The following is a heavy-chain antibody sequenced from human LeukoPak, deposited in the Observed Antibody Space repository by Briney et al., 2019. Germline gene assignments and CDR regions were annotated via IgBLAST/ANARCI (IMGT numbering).Heavy chain of an antibody. Sequence: SVKVSCKASGYTFTNSAMNWVRQAPGQGLEWMGGIIPIFGTANYAQKFQGRVTITADESTSTAYMELSSLRSEDTAVYYCAREGIAVAGQIDYWGQGTLVTVSS. CDR1: GYTFTNSA. V-gene: IGHV1-69*13. CDR3: AREGIAVAGQIDY. J-gene: IGHJ4*02. D-gene: IGHD6-19*01. CDR2: IIPIFGTA.